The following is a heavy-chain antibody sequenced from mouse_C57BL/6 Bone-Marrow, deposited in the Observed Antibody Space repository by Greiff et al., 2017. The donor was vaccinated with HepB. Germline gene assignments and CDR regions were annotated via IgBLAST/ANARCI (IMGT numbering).Heavy chain of an antibody. CDR2: INPNNGGT. CDR1: GYTFTDYN. CDR3: ARCTNSNYNYYAMDY. J-gene: IGHJ4*01. Sequence: VQLQQSGPELVKPGASVKMSCKASGYTFTDYNMHWVKQSHGKSLEWIGYINPNNGGTSYNQKFKGKATLTVNKSSSTAYMELRSLTSEDSAVYYCARCTNSNYNYYAMDYWGQGTSVTVSS. V-gene: IGHV1-22*01. D-gene: IGHD2-5*01.